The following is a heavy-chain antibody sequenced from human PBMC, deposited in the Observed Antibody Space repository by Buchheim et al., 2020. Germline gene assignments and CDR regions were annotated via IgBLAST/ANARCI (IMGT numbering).Heavy chain of an antibody. D-gene: IGHD4/OR15-4a*01. Sequence: QVQLQQWGAGLLKPLETLSLTCAVYGGSFSGYYWSWIGQPPGKGLEWIGEINHSGSNNYNPSLKSRVTISVDKSKNKVSLKLSSVTAADTAVYYSAFTAAGLNDYWGQGTL. CDR2: INHSGSN. CDR3: AFTAAGLNDY. J-gene: IGHJ4*02. CDR1: GGSFSGYY. V-gene: IGHV4-34*01.